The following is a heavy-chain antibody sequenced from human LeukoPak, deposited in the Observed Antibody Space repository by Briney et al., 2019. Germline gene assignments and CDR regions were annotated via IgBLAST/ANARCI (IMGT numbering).Heavy chain of an antibody. CDR3: AKNTYSSSWYVYYGMDV. V-gene: IGHV3-9*01. CDR1: GFTFDGYA. CDR2: ISWNSGSI. J-gene: IGHJ6*02. Sequence: GRSLRLSCAASGFTFDGYAMHWVRQAPGKGLEWVSGISWNSGSIGYADSVKGRFTISRDNAKNSLYLQMNSLRAEDTALYYCAKNTYSSSWYVYYGMDVWGQGTTVTVSS. D-gene: IGHD6-13*01.